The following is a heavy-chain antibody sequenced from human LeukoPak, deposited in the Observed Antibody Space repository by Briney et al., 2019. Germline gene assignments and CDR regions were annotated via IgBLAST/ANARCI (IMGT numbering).Heavy chain of an antibody. CDR3: AREGYSGSYYIDAFDI. CDR1: GGSFSGYY. Sequence: SETLSLTCAVYGGSFSGYYWSWIRQPPGKGLEWIGEINHSGSTNYNPSLKSRVTISVDTSKNQFSLKLSSVTAADTAVYYCAREGYSGSYYIDAFDIWGQGTMVTVSS. V-gene: IGHV4-34*01. CDR2: INHSGST. J-gene: IGHJ3*02. D-gene: IGHD1-26*01.